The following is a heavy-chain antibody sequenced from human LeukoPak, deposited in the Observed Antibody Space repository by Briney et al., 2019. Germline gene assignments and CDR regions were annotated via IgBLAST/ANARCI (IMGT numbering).Heavy chain of an antibody. Sequence: GGSPRLSCAASGFTFSSYSMNWVRQAPGKGLEWVSSISSSSSYIYYADSVKGRFTISRDNAKNSLYLQMNSLRAEDTAVYYCARGVLGVAPYDYWGQGTLVTVSS. CDR1: GFTFSSYS. CDR2: ISSSSSYI. D-gene: IGHD3-3*01. J-gene: IGHJ4*02. V-gene: IGHV3-21*01. CDR3: ARGVLGVAPYDY.